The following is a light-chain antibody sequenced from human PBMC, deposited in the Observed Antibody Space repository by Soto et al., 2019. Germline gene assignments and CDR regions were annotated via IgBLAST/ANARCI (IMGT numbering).Light chain of an antibody. CDR2: AAS. Sequence: DIQMTQSPSSLSASVGDRVTITCRASQTISHYLNGYRQQPGKAPKLLIYAASNLHSGVPSRFSGSGSGSDFTLTITSLDPEDFAAYYCQQCSSAPYTFGQGTRLDIK. CDR3: QQCSSAPYT. J-gene: IGKJ2*01. CDR1: QTISHY. V-gene: IGKV1-39*01.